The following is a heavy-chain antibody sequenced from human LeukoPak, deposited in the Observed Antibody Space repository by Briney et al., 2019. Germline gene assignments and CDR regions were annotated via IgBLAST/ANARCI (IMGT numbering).Heavy chain of an antibody. V-gene: IGHV3-23*01. Sequence: PGGSLRLSCAASGFTFSSYEMNWVRHAPGKGLEWVSGITSVGTTYYADSVKGQFTISRDNSKNTVWLQMNSLRAEDTAIYYCAKDSGWIHFLDWGQGTLVTVSS. D-gene: IGHD5-18*01. CDR2: ITSVGTT. J-gene: IGHJ4*02. CDR1: GFTFSSYE. CDR3: AKDSGWIHFLD.